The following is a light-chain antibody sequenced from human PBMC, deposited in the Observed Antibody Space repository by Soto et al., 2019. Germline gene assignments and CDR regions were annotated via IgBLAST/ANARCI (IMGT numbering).Light chain of an antibody. CDR1: SSDIGRYNM. J-gene: IGLJ1*01. V-gene: IGLV2-14*02. Sequence: QSALTQPASVSRSPGQSITIACAGTSSDIGRYNMVSWYQQHPGKVPKLLTYDVSIRPSGVSDRFSGSRSGNTASLTISGLQPEDEADYYCTSYTSKNTHVFGSGTKVTVL. CDR2: DVS. CDR3: TSYTSKNTHV.